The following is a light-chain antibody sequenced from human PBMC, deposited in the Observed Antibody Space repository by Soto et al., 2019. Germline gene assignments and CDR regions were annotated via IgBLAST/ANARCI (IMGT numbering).Light chain of an antibody. Sequence: DIQMTQSPSSLSASVGDRVTITCRASQSISSYLNWYQHKPGKAPNLLIYAATTLQSGVPSRFSGSGSGTDFTLTISSLQPEDFATYYCQQSYTTPITFGQGTKV. J-gene: IGKJ1*01. CDR2: AAT. CDR1: QSISSY. CDR3: QQSYTTPIT. V-gene: IGKV1-39*01.